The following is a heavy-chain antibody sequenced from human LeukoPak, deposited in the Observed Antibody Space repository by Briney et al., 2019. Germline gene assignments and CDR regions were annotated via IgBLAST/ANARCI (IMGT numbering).Heavy chain of an antibody. CDR1: GGSISSGGYY. CDR2: IYHSGST. D-gene: IGHD6-13*01. CDR3: ARRGIYSSHYYFDY. J-gene: IGHJ4*02. V-gene: IGHV4-30-2*01. Sequence: SQTLSLTCTVSGGSISSGGYYWSWIRQPPGKGLEWIGYIYHSGSTYYNPSLKSRVTISVDRSKNQFSLKLSSVTAADTAVYYCARRGIYSSHYYFDYWGQGTLVTVSS.